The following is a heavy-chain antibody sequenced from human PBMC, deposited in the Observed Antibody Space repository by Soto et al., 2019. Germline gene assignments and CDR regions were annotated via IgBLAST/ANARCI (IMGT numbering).Heavy chain of an antibody. J-gene: IGHJ6*02. CDR1: GGSISSGVYY. CDR3: ARDRFEDYGMDV. D-gene: IGHD3-9*01. V-gene: IGHV4-30-4*02. CDR2: IYYSGST. Sequence: KPSDSMYLTCTVSGGSISSGVYYWCWIRQPPGKGLEWIGYIYYSGSTYYNPSLKSRVTISVDTSKNQFSLKLSSVTAADTAVYYCARDRFEDYGMDVWGQGTTVTVSS.